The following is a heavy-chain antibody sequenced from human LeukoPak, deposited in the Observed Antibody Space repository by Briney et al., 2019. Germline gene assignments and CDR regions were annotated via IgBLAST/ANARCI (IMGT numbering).Heavy chain of an antibody. CDR2: ISSSSSYI. V-gene: IGHV3-21*01. J-gene: IGHJ4*02. D-gene: IGHD3-9*01. CDR3: ARGPDILTGAEFNY. CDR1: GFTFSSYS. Sequence: GGSLRLSCAASGFTFSSYSMNWVRQAPGKGLEWVSSISSSSSYIYYADSVKGRFTIYKDNAKNPLYLQMNSLGAEDTAVYYCARGPDILTGAEFNYWGQGTLVTVSS.